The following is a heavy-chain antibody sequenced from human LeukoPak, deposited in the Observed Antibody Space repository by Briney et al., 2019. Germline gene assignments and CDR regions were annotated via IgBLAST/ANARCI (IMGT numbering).Heavy chain of an antibody. D-gene: IGHD4-17*01. V-gene: IGHV1-69*05. CDR3: ARDHDYGDYAPLPDGV. J-gene: IGHJ6*04. Sequence: SVKVSCKASGGTFSSYAISWVRQAPGQGLEWMGRIIPIFGTANYAQKFLGRVTITTDESTSTAYMELSSLRSEDTAVYYCARDHDYGDYAPLPDGVWGKGTTVTVSS. CDR2: IIPIFGTA. CDR1: GGTFSSYA.